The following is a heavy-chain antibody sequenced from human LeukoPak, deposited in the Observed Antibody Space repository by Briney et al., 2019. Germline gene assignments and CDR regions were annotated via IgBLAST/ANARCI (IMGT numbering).Heavy chain of an antibody. D-gene: IGHD3-22*01. V-gene: IGHV4-4*09. J-gene: IGHJ4*02. Sequence: PSETLSLTCTVSGGSISSYYWSWIRQPPGKGLEWIGYIYTSGSTNYNPSLKSRVTISVDTSKNQFSLKLSSVTAADTAVYYCARSPYYYDSSGENPDPYFDYWGQGTLVTVSS. CDR3: ARSPYYYDSSGENPDPYFDY. CDR1: GGSISSYY. CDR2: IYTSGST.